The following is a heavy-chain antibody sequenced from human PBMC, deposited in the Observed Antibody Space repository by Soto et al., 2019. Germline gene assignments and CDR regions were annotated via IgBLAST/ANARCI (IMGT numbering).Heavy chain of an antibody. Sequence: PSETLSLTCSVSGGSISNYYCSWIRQTPGKGLEYIGFIYNSGSTYNPSLKSRVTISIDTSKSQFSLKLTSVTAADTAIYYCATRFYSSGVLLDYWGQGILVTVSS. CDR1: GGSISNYY. CDR3: ATRFYSSGVLLDY. V-gene: IGHV4-59*01. CDR2: IYNSGST. D-gene: IGHD3-10*01. J-gene: IGHJ4*02.